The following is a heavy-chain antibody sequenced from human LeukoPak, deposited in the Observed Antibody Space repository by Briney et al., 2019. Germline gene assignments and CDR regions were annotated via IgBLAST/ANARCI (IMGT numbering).Heavy chain of an antibody. V-gene: IGHV3-23*01. D-gene: IGHD2-2*01. CDR1: GFTFSSYA. CDR3: ARGGYCSSTSCLSYYYYYYMDV. Sequence: HPGGSLRLSCAASGFTFSSYAMSWVRQAPGKGLEWVSAISGSGGSTYYADSVKGRFTISRDNSKNTLYLQMNSLRAEDTAVYYCARGGYCSSTSCLSYYYYYYMDVWGKGTTVTVSS. CDR2: ISGSGGST. J-gene: IGHJ6*03.